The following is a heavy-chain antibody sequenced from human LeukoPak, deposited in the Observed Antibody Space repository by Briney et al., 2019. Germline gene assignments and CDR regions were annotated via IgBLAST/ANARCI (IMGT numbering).Heavy chain of an antibody. CDR3: AKGDGYSYGRYFDY. V-gene: IGHV4-30-2*01. J-gene: IGHJ4*02. CDR2: IYHSGST. CDR1: GGSISSGGYS. Sequence: SETLSLTCAVSGGSISSGGYSWSWIRQPPGKGLEWIGYIYHSGSTYYNPSLKSRVTISVDRSKNQFSLKLSSVTAADTAVYYCAKGDGYSYGRYFDYWGQGTLVTVSS. D-gene: IGHD5-18*01.